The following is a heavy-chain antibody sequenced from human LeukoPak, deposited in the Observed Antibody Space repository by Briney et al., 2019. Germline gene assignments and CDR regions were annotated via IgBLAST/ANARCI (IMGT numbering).Heavy chain of an antibody. CDR1: GFTFSSYG. V-gene: IGHV3-33*01. CDR3: ARGHNALVGYCCSTGCYAGVDAFDI. Sequence: PGRSLRLSCAASGFTFSSYGMHWVRQAPGKGLEWVAVIWYDGSNKYYADSVKGRFTISRDNSKNTLYLQMNSLRAEDTAVYYCARGHNALVGYCCSTGCYAGVDAFDIWGQGTMVTVSS. J-gene: IGHJ3*02. CDR2: IWYDGSNK. D-gene: IGHD2-2*01.